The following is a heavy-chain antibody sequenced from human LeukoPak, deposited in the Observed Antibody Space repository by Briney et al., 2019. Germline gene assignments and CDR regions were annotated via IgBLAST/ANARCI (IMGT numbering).Heavy chain of an antibody. D-gene: IGHD3-10*01. Sequence: ASVKVSCKASGYTFTSYDINWVRQATGQGLEWMGWMNPNSGNTGYAQKFQGRVTMTGNTSISTAYMELSSLRSEDTAVYYCATLDLSGITMVRGVINDYWGQGTLVTVSS. CDR3: ATLDLSGITMVRGVINDY. J-gene: IGHJ4*02. CDR2: MNPNSGNT. CDR1: GYTFTSYD. V-gene: IGHV1-8*01.